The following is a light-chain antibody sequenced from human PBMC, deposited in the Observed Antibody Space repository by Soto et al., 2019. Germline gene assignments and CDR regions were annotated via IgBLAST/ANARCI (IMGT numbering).Light chain of an antibody. CDR3: QQYGSSYPWT. CDR1: QNVRNTY. J-gene: IGKJ1*01. V-gene: IGKV3-20*01. Sequence: DIVVTQSPGTLSLPPGERATLSCSASQNVRNTYLAWYQQKPGQAPRLLIYAASSRATGIPDRFSGSGSGTDFTLTIRRLEPEDFAVYYCQQYGSSYPWTFGQGTKVHIK. CDR2: AAS.